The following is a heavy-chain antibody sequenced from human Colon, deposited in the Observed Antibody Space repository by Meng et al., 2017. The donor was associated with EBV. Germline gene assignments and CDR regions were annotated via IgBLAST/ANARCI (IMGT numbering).Heavy chain of an antibody. D-gene: IGHD5-24*01. CDR1: GASFSGYY. V-gene: IGHV4-34*01. CDR2: VNPSGST. J-gene: IGHJ4*02. CDR3: ARVGGLDGYRLGGDY. Sequence: QVQVQQWGAGLLKPLETLSPTGGVYGASFSGYYWSWIRQPPGKGLEWIGEVNPSGSTNYSPSLKSRVTISVDTSKNQFSLRLNSVTAADTAVYYCARVGGLDGYRLGGDYWGQGALVTVSS.